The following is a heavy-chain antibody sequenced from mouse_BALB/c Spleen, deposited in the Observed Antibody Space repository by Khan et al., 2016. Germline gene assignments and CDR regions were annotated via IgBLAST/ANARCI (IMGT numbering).Heavy chain of an antibody. CDR2: INPDSRTI. CDR1: GFDFRRYW. D-gene: IGHD1-1*01. Sequence: EVQLQESGGGLVQPGGSLKLSCAASGFDFRRYWMSWVRQAPGKGLEWIGEINPDSRTINYTPSLKDKFTISRDQAKNTLYLQMSKVRSEATALYYCARAGYYGYLAYWGQGTLVSVSA. CDR3: ARAGYYGYLAY. V-gene: IGHV4-1*02. J-gene: IGHJ3*01.